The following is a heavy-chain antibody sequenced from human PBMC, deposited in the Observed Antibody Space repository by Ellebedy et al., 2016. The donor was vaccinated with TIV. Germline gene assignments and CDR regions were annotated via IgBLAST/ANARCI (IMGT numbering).Heavy chain of an antibody. Sequence: MPSETLSLTCTVSGGSINSTTYYWGWVRQPPGTGLEWIGSVYYRGSTSYNPSLKGRVTISVETSTNQFSLKVGSVTAEDTAVDYCARDWDSGSDRYWIDPWGQGILVTVSS. V-gene: IGHV4-39*07. J-gene: IGHJ5*02. CDR3: ARDWDSGSDRYWIDP. D-gene: IGHD1-26*01. CDR1: GGSINSTTYY. CDR2: VYYRGST.